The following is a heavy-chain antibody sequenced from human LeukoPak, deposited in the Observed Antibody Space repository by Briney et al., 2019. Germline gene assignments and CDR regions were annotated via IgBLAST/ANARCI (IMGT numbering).Heavy chain of an antibody. Sequence: PSETLSLTCAVSGGSISSGGYSWSWIRQPPGKGLEWIGYIYHSGSTYYNPSLKSRVTISVDRSKNQFSLKLSSVTAADTAVYYCARARGYSGYGGYYYMDVWGKGTTVTVSS. CDR1: GGSISSGGYS. V-gene: IGHV4-30-2*01. D-gene: IGHD5-12*01. J-gene: IGHJ6*03. CDR3: ARARGYSGYGGYYYMDV. CDR2: IYHSGST.